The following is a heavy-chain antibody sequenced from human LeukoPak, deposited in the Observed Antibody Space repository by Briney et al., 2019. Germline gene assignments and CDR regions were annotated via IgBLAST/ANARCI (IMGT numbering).Heavy chain of an antibody. Sequence: SETLSLTCTVSGGSISSYYWSWIRQPPGKGLEWIGNIYYSGSTFYNPSLKSRVTISVDTSKNQFSLKLNSVTAADTAVYYCARDSRYYFDYWGQGTLVTVSS. CDR3: ARDSRYYFDY. CDR2: IYYSGST. CDR1: GGSISSYY. V-gene: IGHV4-59*12. J-gene: IGHJ4*02.